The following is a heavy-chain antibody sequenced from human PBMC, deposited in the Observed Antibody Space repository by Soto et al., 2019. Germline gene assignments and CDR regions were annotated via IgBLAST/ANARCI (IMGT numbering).Heavy chain of an antibody. J-gene: IGHJ5*02. CDR3: ARGAGDYGDYETSFDP. Sequence: QVQLVQSGAEVKKPGASVKVSCKASGYTFSNYYMYWVRQAPGQGLEWMGIINPSGGGTSYAQKFQGRVTMTRDTSTSTVYMELSSLRSEDTAVYYCARGAGDYGDYETSFDPWGQGTLVTVSS. CDR2: INPSGGGT. D-gene: IGHD4-17*01. CDR1: GYTFSNYY. V-gene: IGHV1-46*01.